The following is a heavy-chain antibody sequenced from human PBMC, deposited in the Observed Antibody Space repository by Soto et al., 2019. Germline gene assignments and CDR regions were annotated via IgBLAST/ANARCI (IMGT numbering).Heavy chain of an antibody. V-gene: IGHV1-2*04. D-gene: IGHD3-3*01. Sequence: ASVKVSCKASGYTFTGYYMHWVRQAPGQGLEWMGWINPNSGGTNYAQKFQGWVTMTRDTSISTAYMELSRLRSDDTAVYYCARSYVPYDFWSGYYPNWFDPWGQGTLVTVSS. CDR3: ARSYVPYDFWSGYYPNWFDP. J-gene: IGHJ5*02. CDR1: GYTFTGYY. CDR2: INPNSGGT.